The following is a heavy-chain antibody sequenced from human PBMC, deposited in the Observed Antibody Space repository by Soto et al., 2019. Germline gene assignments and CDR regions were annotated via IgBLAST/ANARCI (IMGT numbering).Heavy chain of an antibody. CDR3: ARDDSSSYYTGKDYYYGMDV. V-gene: IGHV1-2*02. Sequence: ASVKVSCKASGYTFTGYYMRWVRQAPGQGLEWMGWINPNSGGTNYAQKFQGRVTMTRDTSISTAYMELSRLRSDDTAVYYCARDDSSSYYTGKDYYYGMDVWGQGTTVTVSS. CDR1: GYTFTGYY. D-gene: IGHD6-13*01. CDR2: INPNSGGT. J-gene: IGHJ6*02.